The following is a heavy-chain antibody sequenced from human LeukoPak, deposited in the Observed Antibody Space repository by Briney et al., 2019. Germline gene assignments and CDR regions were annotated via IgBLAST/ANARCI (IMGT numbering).Heavy chain of an antibody. V-gene: IGHV3-66*01. CDR1: GFTVGDNY. CDR3: VRDRWPGLGDF. Sequence: GGSLRLSCAASGFTVGDNYMSWVRQAPGKGLEWVSTVYSGGLTYYADPVKGRFTISRDNSKNTLYLQMSSLSAEDTAVYYCVRDRWPGLGDFWGQGTTVTVSS. J-gene: IGHJ6*02. CDR2: VYSGGLT. D-gene: IGHD6-19*01.